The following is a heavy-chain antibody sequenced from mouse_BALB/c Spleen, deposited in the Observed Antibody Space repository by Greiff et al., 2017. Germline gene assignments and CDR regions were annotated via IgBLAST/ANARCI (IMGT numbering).Heavy chain of an antibody. J-gene: IGHJ4*01. CDR1: GFTFSSYG. CDR2: INSNGGST. Sequence: DVKLVESGGGLVQPGGSLKLSCAASGFTFSSYGMSWVRQTPDKRLELVATINSNGGSTYYPDSVKGRFTISRDNAKNTLYLQMSSLKSEDTAMYYCARDGPYYYGSSSPLSMDYWGQGTSVTVSS. CDR3: ARDGPYYYGSSSPLSMDY. D-gene: IGHD1-1*01. V-gene: IGHV5-6-3*01.